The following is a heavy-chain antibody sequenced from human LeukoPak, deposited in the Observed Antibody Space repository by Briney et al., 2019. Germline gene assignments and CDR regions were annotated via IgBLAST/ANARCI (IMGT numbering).Heavy chain of an antibody. D-gene: IGHD3-10*02. CDR1: GFTFSSYS. Sequence: PGGSLRLSCAASGFTFSSYSMNWVRQAPGKGLEWVSYIWSSGSSMCYADSVKGRFTISRDNAKNSLYLQMNSLRDEDTAIYYCARDYVNAFDIWGQGTMVTVSS. V-gene: IGHV3-48*02. J-gene: IGHJ3*02. CDR3: ARDYVNAFDI. CDR2: IWSSGSSM.